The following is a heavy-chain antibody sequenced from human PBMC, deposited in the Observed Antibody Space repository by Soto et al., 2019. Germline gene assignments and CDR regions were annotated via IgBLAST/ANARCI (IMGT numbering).Heavy chain of an antibody. CDR2: IYYSGST. Sequence: QVQLQESGPELVKPSQTLCLTCTVSGGSISSGDYYWSWIRQPPGKGLEWIGYIYYSGSTYYNPFLKSRVTISVDTSKNQFSLKLSSVTAADMAVYYCARDRIVVVPAAIRGYYYGMDVWGQGTTVTVSS. CDR1: GGSISSGDYY. CDR3: ARDRIVVVPAAIRGYYYGMDV. D-gene: IGHD2-2*02. V-gene: IGHV4-30-4*01. J-gene: IGHJ6*02.